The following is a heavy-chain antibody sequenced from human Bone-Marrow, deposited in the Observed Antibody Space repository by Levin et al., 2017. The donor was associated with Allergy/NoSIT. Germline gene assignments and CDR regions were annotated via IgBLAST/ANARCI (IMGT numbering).Heavy chain of an antibody. V-gene: IGHV3-11*01. CDR1: GFTFSDYF. CDR3: AKDLLGVVGIPQFDS. Sequence: KAGGSLRLSCAASGFTFSDYFMTWIRQAPGKGPEWISYIGRRGLTIYYADSVKGRFTISRDNAKNSLYLQMNSLRGEDTGVYYCAKDLLGVVGIPQFDSWGQGTLITVSS. J-gene: IGHJ4*02. D-gene: IGHD3-3*01. CDR2: IGRRGLTI.